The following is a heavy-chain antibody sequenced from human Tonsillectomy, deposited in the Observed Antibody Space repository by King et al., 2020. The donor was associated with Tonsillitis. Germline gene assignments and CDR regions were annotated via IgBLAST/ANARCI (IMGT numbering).Heavy chain of an antibody. D-gene: IGHD4-17*01. CDR3: ARDPMTTVTPYYFDC. Sequence: QLQESGPGLVKPSETLSLTCTVSGGSISSDSYYWGWIRQPPGKGLEWIGSIYYSGTTYYNPSLKSRGIISVDTSKNQFSLKLSSVTAADTAVYYCARDPMTTVTPYYFDCWGQGTLVTVSS. CDR2: IYYSGTT. CDR1: GGSISSDSYY. J-gene: IGHJ4*02. V-gene: IGHV4-39*07.